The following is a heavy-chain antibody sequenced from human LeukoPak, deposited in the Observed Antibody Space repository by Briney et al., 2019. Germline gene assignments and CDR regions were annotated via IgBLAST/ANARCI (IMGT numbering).Heavy chain of an antibody. CDR1: GFTFSSYA. D-gene: IGHD3-10*01. Sequence: PGGSLRLSCAASGFTFSSYAMSWVRQAPGKGLEWVSVIYSGGSTYYADSVKGRFTISRDNSKNTLYLQMNSLRAEDTAVYYCARVGSGSYYGNWGQGTLVTVSS. J-gene: IGHJ4*02. CDR3: ARVGSGSYYGN. CDR2: IYSGGST. V-gene: IGHV3-53*01.